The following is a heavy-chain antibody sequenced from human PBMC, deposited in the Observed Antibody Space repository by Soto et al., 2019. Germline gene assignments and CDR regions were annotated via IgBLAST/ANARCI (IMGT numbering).Heavy chain of an antibody. CDR1: GGSISSGGYY. J-gene: IGHJ4*02. D-gene: IGHD6-13*01. CDR2: IYYSGST. V-gene: IGHV4-31*03. CDR3: ARGMAAAGTFDY. Sequence: QVQLQESGPGLVKPSQTLSLTDTVSGGSISSGGYYWSWIRQHPGKGLEWIGYIYYSGSTYYNPSLKSRVTISVDTSKNQFSLKLSSVTAADTAVYYCARGMAAAGTFDYWGQGTLVTVSS.